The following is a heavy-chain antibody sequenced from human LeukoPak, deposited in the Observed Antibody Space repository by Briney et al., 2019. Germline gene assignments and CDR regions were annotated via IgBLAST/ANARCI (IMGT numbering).Heavy chain of an antibody. CDR1: GYTFTGYY. CDR2: INPNSGGT. V-gene: IGHV1-2*02. CDR3: AREGADIVVVPAAHDY. Sequence: ASVKVSRKASGYTFTGYYMHWVRQAPGQGLEWMGWINPNSGGTNYAQKFQGRVTMTRDTSISTAYMELSRLRSDDTAVYYCAREGADIVVVPAAHDYWGQGTLVTVSS. J-gene: IGHJ4*02. D-gene: IGHD2-2*01.